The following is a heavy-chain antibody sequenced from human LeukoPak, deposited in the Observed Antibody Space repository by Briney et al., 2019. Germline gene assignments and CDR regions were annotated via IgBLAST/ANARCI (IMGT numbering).Heavy chain of an antibody. Sequence: PSETLSLTCTVSGGSISSYYWSWIRQPPGKGLEWIGYIYYSGSTNYNPSLKSQVTISVDTSKNQFSLKLSSVTAADTAVYYCARDRGYCTNGVCPDYWGQGTLVTVSS. V-gene: IGHV4-59*01. CDR2: IYYSGST. J-gene: IGHJ4*02. CDR1: GGSISSYY. CDR3: ARDRGYCTNGVCPDY. D-gene: IGHD2-8*01.